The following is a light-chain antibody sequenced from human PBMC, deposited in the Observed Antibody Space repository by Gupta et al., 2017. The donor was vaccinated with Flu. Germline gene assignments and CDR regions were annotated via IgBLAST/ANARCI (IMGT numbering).Light chain of an antibody. Sequence: SGSIASNEVQWYQQRPGTPPTTVIYGDNQRPSGVPDRFSGSIDSSANSASLTISELKTEDESDYYCQSFDSSNHWVFGGGTKLTVL. CDR2: GDN. CDR1: SGSIASNE. V-gene: IGLV6-57*01. CDR3: QSFDSSNHWV. J-gene: IGLJ3*02.